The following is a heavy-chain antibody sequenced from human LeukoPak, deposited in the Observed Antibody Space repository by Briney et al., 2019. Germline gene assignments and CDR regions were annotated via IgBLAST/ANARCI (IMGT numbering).Heavy chain of an antibody. CDR3: ARVGQWELLGISVDY. CDR1: GFIFDDYA. CDR2: INWNRGFI. D-gene: IGHD1-26*01. J-gene: IGHJ4*02. V-gene: IGHV3-9*01. Sequence: GRSLRLSCAASGFIFDDYAMHWVRQVPGRGLEWVSGINWNRGFIGYAGSVKGRFTVSRDNSKNTLYLQMNSLRAADTAVYYCARVGQWELLGISVDYWGQGTLVTVSS.